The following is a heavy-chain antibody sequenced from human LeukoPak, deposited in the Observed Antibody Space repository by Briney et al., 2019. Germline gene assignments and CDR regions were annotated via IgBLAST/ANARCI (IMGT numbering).Heavy chain of an antibody. Sequence: GGSLRLSCAASGFTFSTFWMSWVRQAPGKGLEWVANIKEDGSEKYYVDSMKGRFTVSRDNAKNSLYLQMNSLRAEDTAMYYCARDSAGNDYWGQGTLVTVSS. D-gene: IGHD6-13*01. CDR1: GFTFSTFW. V-gene: IGHV3-7*01. CDR2: IKEDGSEK. CDR3: ARDSAGNDY. J-gene: IGHJ4*02.